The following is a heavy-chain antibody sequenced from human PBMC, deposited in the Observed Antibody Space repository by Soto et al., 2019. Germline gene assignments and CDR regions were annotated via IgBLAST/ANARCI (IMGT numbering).Heavy chain of an antibody. J-gene: IGHJ4*02. Sequence: GGSLRLSCTASGFTFGDYAMSWFRQAPGKGLEWVGFIRSKAYGGTTEYAASVKGRFTISRDDSKSIAYLQMNSLKTEDTAVYYCTRGYCSSTSCYLGYWGQGTLVTVSS. D-gene: IGHD2-2*01. CDR1: GFTFGDYA. CDR2: IRSKAYGGTT. V-gene: IGHV3-49*03. CDR3: TRGYCSSTSCYLGY.